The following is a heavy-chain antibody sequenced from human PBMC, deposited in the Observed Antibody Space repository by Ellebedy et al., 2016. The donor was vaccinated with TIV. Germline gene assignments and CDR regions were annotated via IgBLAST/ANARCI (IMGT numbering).Heavy chain of an antibody. CDR3: ARKSLSNWSFDL. CDR2: VYYSGKT. J-gene: IGHJ2*01. V-gene: IGHV4-59*01. Sequence: MPSETLSLTCTVSGASINSYWNWFRQPPGRGLEYLGYVYYSGKTNYSPSLQDRVTISLDTSKSPFSLNLNSVTAADTAVYYCARKSLSNWSFDLWGRGTLVTVSS. CDR1: GASINSY.